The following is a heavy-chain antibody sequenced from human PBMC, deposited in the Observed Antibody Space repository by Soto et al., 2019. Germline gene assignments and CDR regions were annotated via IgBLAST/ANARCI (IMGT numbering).Heavy chain of an antibody. CDR2: IYYRGST. D-gene: IGHD2-8*01. CDR3: ARDIMGTNYYYYGMDV. Sequence: QVQLQESGPGLVKPSETLSLTCTVSGCSISSYYWSWIRQPPGKGLEWIGYIYYRGSTNYNPSLKRRVTISVDTSKNQVSLKRSSVTAAATALYYCARDIMGTNYYYYGMDVWGHGTTVTVSS. J-gene: IGHJ6*02. V-gene: IGHV4-59*01. CDR1: GCSISSYY.